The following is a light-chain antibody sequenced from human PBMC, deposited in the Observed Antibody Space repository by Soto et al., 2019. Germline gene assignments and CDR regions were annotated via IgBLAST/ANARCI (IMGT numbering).Light chain of an antibody. Sequence: DIQLTQSPSSLSASVGDRVSISCRARQSISNYLNWYQQKPGKAPKVLIFAASRLQSGVPSRFSGSGSGTDFTLTITSLQPEDFATYYCQQSYSRTFGQGTKVDIK. CDR3: QQSYSRT. CDR1: QSISNY. V-gene: IGKV1-39*01. CDR2: AAS. J-gene: IGKJ1*01.